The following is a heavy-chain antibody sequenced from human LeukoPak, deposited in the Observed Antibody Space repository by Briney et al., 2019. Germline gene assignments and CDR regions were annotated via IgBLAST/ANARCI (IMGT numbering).Heavy chain of an antibody. CDR3: ARASYYYDSSGLIDY. Sequence: ASVKVSCKASGGTFSSYAISWVRPAPGQGPEWMGRIIPILGIANYAQKFQGRVTITADKSTSTAYMELSSLRSEDTAVYYCARASYYYDSSGLIDYWGQGTLVTVSS. CDR1: GGTFSSYA. V-gene: IGHV1-69*04. J-gene: IGHJ4*02. D-gene: IGHD3-22*01. CDR2: IIPILGIA.